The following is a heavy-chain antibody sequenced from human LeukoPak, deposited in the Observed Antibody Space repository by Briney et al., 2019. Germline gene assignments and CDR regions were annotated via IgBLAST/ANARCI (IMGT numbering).Heavy chain of an antibody. D-gene: IGHD6-19*01. Sequence: GGSLRLSCTASGFIFSDYDMEWVRQAPGKGLEWISHISRSSNTIYYADSLKGRFTISRDNAKNSLYLQMNSLRAEDTAVYYCTRARAVASFYGFDPWGQGTLVTVSS. J-gene: IGHJ5*02. V-gene: IGHV3-48*04. CDR2: ISRSSNTI. CDR1: GFIFSDYD. CDR3: TRARAVASFYGFDP.